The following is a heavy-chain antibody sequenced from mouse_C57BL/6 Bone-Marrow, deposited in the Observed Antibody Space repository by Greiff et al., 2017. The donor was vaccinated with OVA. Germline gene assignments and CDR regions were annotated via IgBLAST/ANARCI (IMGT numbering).Heavy chain of an antibody. J-gene: IGHJ1*03. D-gene: IGHD2-4*01. CDR2: IDPENGDT. V-gene: IGHV14-4*01. CDR3: TTDYYGYVDV. CDR1: GFNIKDDY. Sequence: EVQLQQSGAELVRPGASVKLSCTASGFNIKDDYMHWVKQRPEQGLEWIGWIDPENGDTEYASKFQGKATITADTSSNTAYLQLSSLTSEDTAVYYCTTDYYGYVDVWGTGTTVTVSS.